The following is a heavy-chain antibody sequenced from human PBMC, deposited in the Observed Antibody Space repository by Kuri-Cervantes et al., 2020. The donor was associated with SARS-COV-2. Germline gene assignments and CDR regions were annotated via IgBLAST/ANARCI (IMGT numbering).Heavy chain of an antibody. J-gene: IGHJ4*02. V-gene: IGHV3-64D*08. CDR1: GLTFSHYV. D-gene: IGHD3-3*01. Sequence: GESLNISCSASGLTFSHYVMHWVRQAPGKGLEYVSAINNDGYYTYYTDSVKGRFIISRDNSKNTLYLQMSSLRAEDTAVYYCVKSLRFLEWLPLDYWGQGTLVTVSS. CDR3: VKSLRFLEWLPLDY. CDR2: INNDGYYT.